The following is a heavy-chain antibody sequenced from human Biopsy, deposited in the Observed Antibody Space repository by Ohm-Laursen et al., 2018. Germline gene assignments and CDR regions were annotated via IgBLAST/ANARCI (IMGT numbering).Heavy chain of an antibody. CDR2: ISGGGTI. CDR3: ASLGLVWFGELLSVPFGMDV. J-gene: IGHJ6*02. CDR1: GFTFSDYS. D-gene: IGHD3-10*01. Sequence: SLRLSCTASGFTFSDYSMNWVRQAPGRGLEWVSYISGGGTIYYGDSMKGRVTISRDNAKNSLYLQMNSLRAEDTAVYFCASLGLVWFGELLSVPFGMDVWGQGTTVTVSS. V-gene: IGHV3-69-1*01.